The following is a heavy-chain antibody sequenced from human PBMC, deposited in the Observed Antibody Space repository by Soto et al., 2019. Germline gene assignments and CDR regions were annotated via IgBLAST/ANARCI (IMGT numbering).Heavy chain of an antibody. D-gene: IGHD6-13*01. V-gene: IGHV4-4*02. Sequence: QVQLQESGPGLVKPSGTLSLTCAVSGVSISSHDWWTWVRQPPGKGLEWIGESHQSGNTHYNSSLESRVTISLDKSKNPLSLQLTSVTFADTAVYYCATRYTGRVYWGQGTLVTVSS. CDR2: SHQSGNT. CDR3: ATRYTGRVY. CDR1: GVSISSHDW. J-gene: IGHJ4*02.